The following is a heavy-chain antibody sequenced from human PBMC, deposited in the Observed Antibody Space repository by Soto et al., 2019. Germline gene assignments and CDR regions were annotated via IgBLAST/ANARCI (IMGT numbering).Heavy chain of an antibody. CDR2: IYYSGST. Sequence: QVQLQESGPGLVKPSETLSLTCTVSGGSISSYYWSWIRQPPGKGLEWIGYIYYSGSTNYNPSLTSRATISVDTSKNQVSLKLSAVTAADTAVYYCARAPRGNYGYPSYFDSWGQGTLVTVSS. J-gene: IGHJ4*02. CDR1: GGSISSYY. V-gene: IGHV4-59*01. CDR3: ARAPRGNYGYPSYFDS. D-gene: IGHD3-10*01.